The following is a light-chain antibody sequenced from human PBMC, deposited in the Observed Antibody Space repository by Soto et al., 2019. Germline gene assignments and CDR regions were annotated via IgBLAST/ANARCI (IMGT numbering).Light chain of an antibody. CDR1: SSGVGDYNY. V-gene: IGLV2-14*03. CDR2: DVT. J-gene: IGLJ1*01. CDR3: SSYTSSSTLL. Sequence: SVLTQPASVSGSPGQSIIMSCTGTSSGVGDYNYVSWYQQYPGKAPKLMIHDVTNRPSGVSNCFSGSKSDNTASLTISALRAEDEADYYCSSYTSSSTLLFGNGTKVTVL.